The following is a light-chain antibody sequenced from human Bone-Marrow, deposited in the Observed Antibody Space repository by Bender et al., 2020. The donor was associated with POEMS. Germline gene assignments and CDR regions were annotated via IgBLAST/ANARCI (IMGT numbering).Light chain of an antibody. Sequence: QSVLTQPPSVSGTPGQRVTISCSGSGSNIGGYPVNWYQQLPGTAPRLLIYTNNERPSGVPDRFSGSKSGNTASLTVSGLQAEDEADYYCSSYAARGGVFGSGTKVTVL. V-gene: IGLV1-44*01. CDR1: GSNIGGYP. J-gene: IGLJ1*01. CDR3: SSYAARGGV. CDR2: TNN.